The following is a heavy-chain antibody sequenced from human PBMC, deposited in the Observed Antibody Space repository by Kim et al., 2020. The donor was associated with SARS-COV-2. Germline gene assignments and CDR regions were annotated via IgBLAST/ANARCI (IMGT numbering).Heavy chain of an antibody. CDR2: IKEDGRDT. CDR1: GFAFSTSW. D-gene: IGHD3-22*01. J-gene: IGHJ4*01. Sequence: GGSLRLSCVGSGFAFSTSWMTWVRQVPGKGLEWVANIKEDGRDTYYVDSVKGRFTISRDNAKSSVYLQMNSLRAEDPAVYYCARDPYDSSGYGDFDYWG. V-gene: IGHV3-7*01. CDR3: ARDPYDSSGYGDFDY.